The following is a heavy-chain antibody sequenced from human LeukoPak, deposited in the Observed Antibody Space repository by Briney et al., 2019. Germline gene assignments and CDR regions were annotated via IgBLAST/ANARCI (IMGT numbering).Heavy chain of an antibody. CDR2: INPNSGGT. V-gene: IGHV1-2*02. J-gene: IGHJ1*01. CDR3: ARVDRYCSGGSCYWVYFQH. D-gene: IGHD2-15*01. Sequence: GASVKVSCKASGYTFTGYYMHWVRQAPGQGLEWMGWINPNSGGTNYAQKFQGRVTMTRDTSISTAYMELSRLRSDDTAVYYCARVDRYCSGGSCYWVYFQHWGQGTLVTVSS. CDR1: GYTFTGYY.